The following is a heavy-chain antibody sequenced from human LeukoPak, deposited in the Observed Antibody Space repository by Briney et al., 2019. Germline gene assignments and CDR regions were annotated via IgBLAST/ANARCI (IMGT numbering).Heavy chain of an antibody. V-gene: IGHV4-4*07. CDR3: ARDLYGSGSYPLNWFDT. CDR1: GGSISSYY. CDR2: IYTSATP. D-gene: IGHD3-10*01. Sequence: SETLSLTGTVSGGSISSYYWRWIRQPAGKGLEWIGRIYTSATPNYNPSLKSRVTMSVATSKKQCSLKLSSVTAADRAVYYCARDLYGSGSYPLNWFDTSGQGNLVTASS. J-gene: IGHJ5*02.